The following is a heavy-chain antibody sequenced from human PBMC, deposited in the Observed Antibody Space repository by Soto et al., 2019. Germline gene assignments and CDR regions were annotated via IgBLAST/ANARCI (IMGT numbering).Heavy chain of an antibody. D-gene: IGHD2-21*01. CDR2: IYYNGST. Sequence: SETLSLTCTVSGGSISSYYWSWIRQPPGKGPEWIGYIYYNGSTNYNPSLKSRVTISVDTSKNQFSLKLSSVTAADTAVYYCVRDRDLGGDMAHGDFWGQGTLVTVSS. J-gene: IGHJ4*01. CDR1: GGSISSYY. CDR3: VRDRDLGGDMAHGDF. V-gene: IGHV4-59*01.